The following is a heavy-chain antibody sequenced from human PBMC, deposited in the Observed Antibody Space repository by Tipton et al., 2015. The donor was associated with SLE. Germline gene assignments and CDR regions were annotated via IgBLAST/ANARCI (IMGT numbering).Heavy chain of an antibody. CDR2: INHSGST. CDR1: GFTFSSYE. J-gene: IGHJ4*02. V-gene: IGHV4-34*01. CDR3: ARGRGSSSSGHY. D-gene: IGHD6-6*01. Sequence: LRLSCAASGFTFSSYEMNWVRQAPGKGLEWVGEINHSGSTNYNPSLKSRVTISVDTSKNQFSLKLSSVTAADTAVYYCARGRGSSSSGHYWGQGTLVTVSS.